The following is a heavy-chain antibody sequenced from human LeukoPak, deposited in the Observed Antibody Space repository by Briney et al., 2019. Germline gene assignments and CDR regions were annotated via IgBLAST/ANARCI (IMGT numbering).Heavy chain of an antibody. CDR2: IYSTGST. Sequence: SETLSLTCTVSGGSISSYYWSWIRQPAGKGLEWIGRIYSTGSTNYNPSLKSRVTMSVDTSKNQVSLRLRSVTAADTAVYYGARQIASAGTAGFDFWGQGALVTVSS. D-gene: IGHD6-13*01. CDR3: ARQIASAGTAGFDF. V-gene: IGHV4-4*07. CDR1: GGSISSYY. J-gene: IGHJ4*02.